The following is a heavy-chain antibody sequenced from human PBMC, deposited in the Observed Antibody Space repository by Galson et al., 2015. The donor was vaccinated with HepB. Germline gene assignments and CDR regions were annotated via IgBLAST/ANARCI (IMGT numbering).Heavy chain of an antibody. CDR2: ISSSGSTI. D-gene: IGHD4-17*01. Sequence: SLRLSCAASGFTFSSYSMNWVRQAPGKGLEWVSYISSSGSTIYYADSVKGRFTISRDNAKNSLYLQMNSLRAEDTAVYYCARDYGDRMRDAFDIWGQGTMVTVSS. CDR3: ARDYGDRMRDAFDI. CDR1: GFTFSSYS. J-gene: IGHJ3*02. V-gene: IGHV3-48*04.